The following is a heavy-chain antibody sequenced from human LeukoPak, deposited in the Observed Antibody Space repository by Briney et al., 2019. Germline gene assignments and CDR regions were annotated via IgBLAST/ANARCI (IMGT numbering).Heavy chain of an antibody. Sequence: GGSLRLSCAASGFTFSSYWMSWVRQAPGKGLEWVANIKQDGSEKYYVDSVKGRFTISRDNAKNSLYLQMNSLRAEDTAVYYCARGFSYDFWSGYSVFGPWGQGTLVTVSP. J-gene: IGHJ5*02. CDR3: ARGFSYDFWSGYSVFGP. CDR1: GFTFSSYW. CDR2: IKQDGSEK. V-gene: IGHV3-7*03. D-gene: IGHD3-3*01.